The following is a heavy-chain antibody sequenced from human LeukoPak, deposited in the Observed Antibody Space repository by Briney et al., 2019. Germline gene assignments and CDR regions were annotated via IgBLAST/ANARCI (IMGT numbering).Heavy chain of an antibody. CDR2: IYPGDSDT. CDR3: ASGAYCGGDCYSGAFDI. Sequence: GESLKISCKGSGYSFTNYWIGWVRPMPGKGLGWMGIIYPGDSDTRYSPSFQGQVTISADKSISTAYLQWRSLKASDTAMYYCASGAYCGGDCYSGAFDIRGQGTMVTVSS. V-gene: IGHV5-51*01. D-gene: IGHD2-21*02. CDR1: GYSFTNYW. J-gene: IGHJ3*02.